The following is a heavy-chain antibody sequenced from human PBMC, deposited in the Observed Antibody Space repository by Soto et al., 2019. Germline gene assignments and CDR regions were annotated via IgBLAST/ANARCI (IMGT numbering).Heavy chain of an antibody. D-gene: IGHD2-2*01. CDR1: GFTFATYA. Sequence: GGSLRLSCAASGFTFATYAMTWVRQAPGKGLEWVSIINGGGSGSTFYADSVKGRFTISRDNSKNTLFLQMNGLRVEDTAVYFCARGGYCSSTNCFYYFDDWGQGTLVTVSS. J-gene: IGHJ4*02. CDR3: ARGGYCSSTNCFYYFDD. CDR2: INGGGSGST. V-gene: IGHV3-23*01.